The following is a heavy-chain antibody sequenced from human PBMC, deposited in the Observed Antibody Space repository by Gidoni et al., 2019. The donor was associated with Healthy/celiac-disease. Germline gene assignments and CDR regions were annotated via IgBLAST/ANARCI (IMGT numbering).Heavy chain of an antibody. V-gene: IGHV1-46*01. D-gene: IGHD5-12*01. CDR3: AGNVEMATIGAFDI. J-gene: IGHJ3*02. CDR2: INPSGGST. CDR1: GYTFTSYS. Sequence: QVQLVQSAAEVKKPGSSVNVSCTSSGYTFTSYSMHWVRQAPGQGLEWMGIINPSGGSTSYAQKCQGRVTMTRDTSTSTVYMELSSLRSEDTAVYYCAGNVEMATIGAFDIWGQGTMVTVSS.